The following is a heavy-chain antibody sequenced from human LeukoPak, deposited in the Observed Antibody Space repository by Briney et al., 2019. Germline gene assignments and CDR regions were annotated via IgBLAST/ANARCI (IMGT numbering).Heavy chain of an antibody. J-gene: IGHJ4*02. D-gene: IGHD6-13*01. CDR1: GFTFDDYA. CDR3: AKDIFRGEPFYGPKQQLVQGTIFDY. Sequence: PGRSLRLSCAASGFTFDDYAMHWVRQAPGKGLEWVSGISWNSGSIGYADSVKGRFTISRDNAKNSLYLQMNSLRAEDTALYYCAKDIFRGEPFYGPKQQLVQGTIFDYWGQGTLVTVSS. CDR2: ISWNSGSI. V-gene: IGHV3-9*01.